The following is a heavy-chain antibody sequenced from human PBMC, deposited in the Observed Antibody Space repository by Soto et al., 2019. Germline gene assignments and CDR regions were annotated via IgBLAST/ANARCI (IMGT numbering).Heavy chain of an antibody. V-gene: IGHV4-34*01. CDR3: ARDRVVLRYFEWLCKWFDP. CDR1: GGSFSGYY. D-gene: IGHD3-9*01. Sequence: PSETLSLTCAVYGGSFSGYYWSWIRQPPGKGLEWIGEINHSGSTNYNPSLKSRVTISVDTSKNQFSLKLSSVTAADTAVYYCARDRVVLRYFEWLCKWFDPWGQGTLVTVS. CDR2: INHSGST. J-gene: IGHJ5*02.